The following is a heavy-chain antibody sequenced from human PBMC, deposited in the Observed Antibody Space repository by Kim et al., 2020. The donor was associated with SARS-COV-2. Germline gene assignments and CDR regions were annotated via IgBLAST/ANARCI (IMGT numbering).Heavy chain of an antibody. V-gene: IGHV5-51*01. Sequence: PSFQAQVTISADKSISTAYLQWSSLKASDTAMYYCARGKWLRYSTDLDYWGQGTLVTVSS. J-gene: IGHJ4*02. D-gene: IGHD5-12*01. CDR3: ARGKWLRYSTDLDY.